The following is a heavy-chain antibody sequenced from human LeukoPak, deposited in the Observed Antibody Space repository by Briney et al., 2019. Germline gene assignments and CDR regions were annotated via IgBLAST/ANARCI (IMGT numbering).Heavy chain of an antibody. CDR3: ARGAAMVRGVIMKHFDY. J-gene: IGHJ4*02. CDR1: GFTFSSYS. Sequence: PGGSLRLSCAASGFTFSSYSMNWVRQAPGKGLEWVSSISSSSSYIYYADSVKGRFTISRDNAKNSLYLQMNSLRAEDTAVYYCARGAAMVRGVIMKHFDYWGQGTLVTVSS. CDR2: ISSSSSYI. D-gene: IGHD3-10*01. V-gene: IGHV3-21*01.